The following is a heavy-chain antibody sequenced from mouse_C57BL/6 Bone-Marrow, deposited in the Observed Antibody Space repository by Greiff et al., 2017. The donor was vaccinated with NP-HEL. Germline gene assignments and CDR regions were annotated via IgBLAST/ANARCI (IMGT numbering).Heavy chain of an antibody. CDR2: ISYSGST. J-gene: IGHJ1*03. Sequence: EVQLKESGPGLAKPSQTLSLTCSVTGYSITSDYWNWIRKFPGNKLEYMGYISYSGSTYYNPSLKSRISITRDTSKNQYYLQLNSVTTEDTATYYCARLDGSSYLDWYFDVWGTGTTVTVSS. CDR1: GYSITSDY. CDR3: ARLDGSSYLDWYFDV. D-gene: IGHD1-1*01. V-gene: IGHV3-8*01.